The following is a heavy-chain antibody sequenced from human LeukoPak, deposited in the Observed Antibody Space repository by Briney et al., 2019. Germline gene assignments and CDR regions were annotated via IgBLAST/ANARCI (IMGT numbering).Heavy chain of an antibody. Sequence: GGSLRLSCAASGFTFSSYSMNWVGQAPGKWLEWVSSISSSSSYIYYADSVKGRFTISRDNAKNSLYLQMNSLRAEDTAVYYCATQPKTTFNSSSCDWGQGTLVTVSS. CDR1: GFTFSSYS. CDR3: ATQPKTTFNSSSCD. CDR2: ISSSSSYI. V-gene: IGHV3-21*01. J-gene: IGHJ4*02. D-gene: IGHD6-13*01.